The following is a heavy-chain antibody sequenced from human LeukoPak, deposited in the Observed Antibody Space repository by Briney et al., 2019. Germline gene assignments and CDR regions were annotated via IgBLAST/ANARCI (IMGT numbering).Heavy chain of an antibody. J-gene: IGHJ5*02. Sequence: GGSLRLSCAASGFTFSNYSMNWVRQAPGKGLEWVSSISSSSSYIYYADSVKGRFTISRDNAKNSLYLQMNSLRAEDTAVYYCARDMTDYGDYVVITGWFDPWGQGTLVTVSS. D-gene: IGHD4-17*01. CDR2: ISSSSSYI. CDR3: ARDMTDYGDYVVITGWFDP. V-gene: IGHV3-21*01. CDR1: GFTFSNYS.